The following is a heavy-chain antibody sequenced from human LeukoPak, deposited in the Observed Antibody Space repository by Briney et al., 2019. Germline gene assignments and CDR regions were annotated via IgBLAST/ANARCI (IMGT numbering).Heavy chain of an antibody. CDR3: AKETYGSGSYSPDY. V-gene: IGHV3-23*01. CDR1: GFTFSSYA. J-gene: IGHJ4*02. D-gene: IGHD3-10*01. CDR2: ISGSGGST. Sequence: GGSLRLSCAASGFTFSSYAMTWVRQAPGKGLEWVSAISGSGGSTYYADSVKGRFTMSRDNSKNTMYLQMNSLRAEDTAVYYCAKETYGSGSYSPDYWGQGTLVTVSS.